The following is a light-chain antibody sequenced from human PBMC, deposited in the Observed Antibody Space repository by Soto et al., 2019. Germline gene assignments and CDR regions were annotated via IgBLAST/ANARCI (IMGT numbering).Light chain of an antibody. J-gene: IGKJ4*01. CDR2: WAS. CDR3: QQYYGAPLT. Sequence: DIVMTQSPDSLAVSLGERANINCKSSQSVLYTSNNLNYLAWYQQKPGQPPKLLIYWASTRESGVPDRFSGSGSGTDFTLTISSLQAEDVAVYYCQQYYGAPLTFGGGTKVEIK. V-gene: IGKV4-1*01. CDR1: QSVLYTSNNLNY.